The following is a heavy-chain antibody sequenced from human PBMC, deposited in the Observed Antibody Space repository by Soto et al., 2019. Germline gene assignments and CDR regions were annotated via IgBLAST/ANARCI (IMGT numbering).Heavy chain of an antibody. V-gene: IGHV3-23*01. CDR3: AKHRRAGGKYGCYSDF. CDR1: GFTFSSYG. Sequence: EVQLLESGGGLVQPGGSLTLSCAASGFTFSSYGMTWVRQAPGKGLEWVSFSSATGAGRYYADSVKGRFTISRDNTKNSLYLQMSGLSADATAVYYCAKHRRAGGKYGCYSDFWGQGALVIVSS. CDR2: SSATGAGR. J-gene: IGHJ4*02. D-gene: IGHD2-21*02.